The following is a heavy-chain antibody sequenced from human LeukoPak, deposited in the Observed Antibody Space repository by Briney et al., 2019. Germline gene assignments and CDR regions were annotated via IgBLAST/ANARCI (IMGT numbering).Heavy chain of an antibody. CDR3: ARTKSITMVRGVIENWFDP. V-gene: IGHV4-39*07. J-gene: IGHJ5*02. CDR2: INHSGST. Sequence: PSETLSLTCTVSGGSISSSSYYWGWIRQPPGKGLEWIGEINHSGSTNYNPSLKSRVTISVDTSKNQFSLKLSSVTAADTAVYYCARTKSITMVRGVIENWFDPWGQGTLVTVSS. CDR1: GGSISSSSYY. D-gene: IGHD3-10*01.